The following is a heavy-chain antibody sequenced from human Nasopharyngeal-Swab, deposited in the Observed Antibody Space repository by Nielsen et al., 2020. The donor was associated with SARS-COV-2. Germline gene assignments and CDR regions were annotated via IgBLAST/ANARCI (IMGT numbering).Heavy chain of an antibody. CDR2: ISSSSSYI. Sequence: GESLKISCAASGFTFSSYSMNWVRQAPGKGLEWVSSISSSSSYIYYADSVKGRFTISRGNAKNSLYLQMNSLRAEDTAVYYCARDCGSGGSCYPHWGQGTLVTVSS. D-gene: IGHD2-15*01. V-gene: IGHV3-21*01. J-gene: IGHJ4*02. CDR1: GFTFSSYS. CDR3: ARDCGSGGSCYPH.